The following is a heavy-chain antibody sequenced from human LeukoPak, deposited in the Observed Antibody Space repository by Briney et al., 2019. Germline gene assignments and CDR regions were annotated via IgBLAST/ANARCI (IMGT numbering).Heavy chain of an antibody. CDR3: ARRGSSSWFDP. J-gene: IGHJ5*02. CDR1: GFTFSSYG. CDR2: IWYDGSNK. Sequence: GRSLRLSCAASGFTFSSYGMHWVRQAPGKGLEWVAVIWYDGSNKYYADSVKGRFTISRDNSKNSLYLQMNSLRAEDTAVYYCARRGSSSWFDPWGQGTLVTVSS. V-gene: IGHV3-33*01. D-gene: IGHD6-6*01.